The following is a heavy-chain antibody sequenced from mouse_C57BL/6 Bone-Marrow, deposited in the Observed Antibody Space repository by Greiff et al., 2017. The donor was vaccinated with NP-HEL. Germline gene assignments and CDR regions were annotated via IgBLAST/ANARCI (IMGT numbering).Heavy chain of an antibody. CDR1: GYTFTSYW. J-gene: IGHJ4*01. D-gene: IGHD1-1*01. Sequence: QVRLQQPGAELVKPGASVKLSCKASGYTFTSYWMQWVKQRPGQGLEWIGEIDPSDSYTNYNQKFKGKATLTVDTSSSTAYMQLSSLTSDDSAVYYCARHYYGSSYDAMDYWGQGTSVTVSS. CDR3: ARHYYGSSYDAMDY. CDR2: IDPSDSYT. V-gene: IGHV1-50*01.